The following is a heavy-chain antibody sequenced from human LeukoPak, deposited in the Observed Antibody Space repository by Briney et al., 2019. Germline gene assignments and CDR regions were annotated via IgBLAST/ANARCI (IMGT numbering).Heavy chain of an antibody. CDR3: ARQGLEYSSSCPFDY. V-gene: IGHV4-39*01. CDR1: GGSFSDYY. J-gene: IGHJ4*02. D-gene: IGHD6-6*01. CDR2: IYYSGRT. Sequence: SETLSLTCGVYGGSFSDYYWGWIRQPPGKGLEWIGSIYYSGRTYYNPSLKSRVTISVDTSKNQFSLKLSSVTAADTAVYYCARQGLEYSSSCPFDYWGQGTLVTVSS.